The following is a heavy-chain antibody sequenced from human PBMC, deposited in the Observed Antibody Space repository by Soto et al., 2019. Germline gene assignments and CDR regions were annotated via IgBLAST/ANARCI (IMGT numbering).Heavy chain of an antibody. CDR2: IYHSGRT. CDR3: TRVPDY. Sequence: QLQLQESDSGLVKPSQTLSPTCAVAGGTSSSGGYCWSWIRQPPGRGLEWIGYIYHSGRTYYNPSLKSRVTISVDRSKNQFSLKLSSVTAADTAVYYCTRVPDYWGQGTLVTVSS. CDR1: GGTSSSGGYC. J-gene: IGHJ4*02. V-gene: IGHV4-30-2*01.